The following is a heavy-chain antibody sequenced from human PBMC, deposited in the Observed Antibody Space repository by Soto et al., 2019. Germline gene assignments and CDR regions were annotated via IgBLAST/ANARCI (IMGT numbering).Heavy chain of an antibody. CDR2: ISYSGNT. CDR1: GGSVSSGGYY. CDR3: ARGSDYVYFFDN. Sequence: QVQLQESGPGLVKPSQTLSLTCTVSGGSVSSGGYYWSWIRQPPGKGLEWIGYISYSGNTFYNPSLKSRVTISIDTSKNQFSLKWRSVTAADTALFYCARGSDYVYFFDNWGQGTLVTVSS. V-gene: IGHV4-31*03. J-gene: IGHJ4*02. D-gene: IGHD1-26*01.